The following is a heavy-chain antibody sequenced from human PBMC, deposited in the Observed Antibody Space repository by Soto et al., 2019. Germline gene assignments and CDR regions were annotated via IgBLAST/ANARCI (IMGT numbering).Heavy chain of an antibody. CDR3: AGVLNVAVTTWKDHNDY. J-gene: IGHJ4*02. CDR2: IYYSGST. V-gene: IGHV4-61*01. CDR1: GGSVSSGSYY. Sequence: SETLSLTCTVSGGSVSSGSYYWSWIRQPPGKGLEWIGYIYYSGSTNYNPSLKSRVTISVDTSKNQFSLKLSSVTAADTAVYYCAGVLNVAVTTWKDHNDYWGQGTLVTVSS. D-gene: IGHD4-17*01.